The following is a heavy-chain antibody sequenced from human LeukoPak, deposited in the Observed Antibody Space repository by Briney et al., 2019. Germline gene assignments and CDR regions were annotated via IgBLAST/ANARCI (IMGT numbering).Heavy chain of an antibody. CDR2: ISGGVGTT. J-gene: IGHJ6*04. CDR1: EFTFSSYA. V-gene: IGHV3-23*01. Sequence: PGGSLRLSCAASEFTFSSYAMSWVRQAPGKGLEWVSAISGGVGTTYYADSVKGRFTISRDIAKNSLYLQMNSLRAEDTAVYYCAELGITMIGGVWGKGTTVTISS. D-gene: IGHD3-10*02. CDR3: AELGITMIGGV.